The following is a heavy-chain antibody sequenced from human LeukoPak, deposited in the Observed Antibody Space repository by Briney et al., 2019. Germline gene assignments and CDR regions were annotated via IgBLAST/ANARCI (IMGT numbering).Heavy chain of an antibody. D-gene: IGHD3-10*01. CDR3: ASLMAGANYYYYYGMDV. CDR1: GGSISSYY. Sequence: SETLSLTCTVSGGSISSYYWSWIRQPAGKGLEWIGRIYTSGSTNYNPSLKSRVTMSVDTSKNQFSLKLSSVTAADTAVYYCASLMAGANYYYYYGMDVWGQGTTVTVSS. V-gene: IGHV4-4*07. CDR2: IYTSGST. J-gene: IGHJ6*02.